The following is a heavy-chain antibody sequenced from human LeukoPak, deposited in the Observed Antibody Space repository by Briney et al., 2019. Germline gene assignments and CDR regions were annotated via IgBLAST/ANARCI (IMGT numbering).Heavy chain of an antibody. J-gene: IGHJ5*02. CDR2: ISYSEST. CDR1: GASLHSSSYF. CDR3: ARVYYYDTSAYYGLRWFDP. D-gene: IGHD3-22*01. V-gene: IGHV4-39*01. Sequence: PSETLSLTCTVSGASLHSSSYFWGWLRQPPGTGLEWIGRISYSESTYYNPSLKSRVTISVDTSKNQFSLHLSSVTAADTAVFYCARVYYYDTSAYYGLRWFDPWGQGTLVTVSS.